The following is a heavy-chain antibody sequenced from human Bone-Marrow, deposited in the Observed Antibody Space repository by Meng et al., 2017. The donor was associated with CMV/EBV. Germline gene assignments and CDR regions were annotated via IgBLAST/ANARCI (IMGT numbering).Heavy chain of an antibody. V-gene: IGHV1-2*02. CDR3: ARDSYYYDSSGYPGNAFDI. J-gene: IGHJ3*02. CDR1: GYTFTGYD. CDR2: INPNSGGT. Sequence: ASVKVSCKASGYTFTGYDMHWVRQATGQGLEWMGWINPNSGGTNYAQKFQGRVTMTRDTSISTAYMELGRLRSDETAVYYCARDSYYYDSSGYPGNAFDIWGQGTLVTV. D-gene: IGHD3-22*01.